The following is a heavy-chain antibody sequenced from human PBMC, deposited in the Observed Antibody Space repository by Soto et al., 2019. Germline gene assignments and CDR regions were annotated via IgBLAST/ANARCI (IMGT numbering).Heavy chain of an antibody. CDR2: ISGSGGNT. D-gene: IGHD3-10*01. J-gene: IGHJ5*02. CDR1: RFTFSTYA. CDR3: AKSAMVRGGGWFDP. V-gene: IGHV3-23*01. Sequence: EVQLLESGGGLVQPGGSLRLSCAASRFTFSTYAMSWVRQAPGKGLEWVSDISGSGGNTYYGDSVKGRFTFSRDISKNTLYLQMNSLRAEDTAVYYCAKSAMVRGGGWFDPWGQGTLVTVSS.